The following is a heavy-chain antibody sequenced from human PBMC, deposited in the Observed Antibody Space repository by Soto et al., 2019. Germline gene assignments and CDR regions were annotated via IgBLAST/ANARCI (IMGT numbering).Heavy chain of an antibody. J-gene: IGHJ4*03. CDR3: ARDTQGTVGNCHAGALDF. CDR1: GFNLRTSW. Sequence: GGSVRLPCAASGFNLRTSWLHWVRQGTGTGLVWIARIYDDGLSTSYADSVKGRFTISRDNAKNTLYLQMNNLRAEDTAVYYCARDTQGTVGNCHAGALDFWGQGTMVTVSS. D-gene: IGHD2-15*01. CDR2: IYDDGLST. V-gene: IGHV3-74*01.